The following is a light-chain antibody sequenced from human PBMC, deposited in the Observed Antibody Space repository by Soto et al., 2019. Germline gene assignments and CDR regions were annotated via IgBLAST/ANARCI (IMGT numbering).Light chain of an antibody. CDR1: QSVGSSY. J-gene: IGKJ2*01. V-gene: IGKV3-20*01. Sequence: EVVFTQSPCTLSLSPGERATLSCRASQSVGSSYLAWYQQKPGQAPRLLIFGASIRATGIPARFSGSGSGTDFTLIINRLEPEDVAIYSCQQYNNWPPYTFGLGTKVDIK. CDR2: GAS. CDR3: QQYNNWPPYT.